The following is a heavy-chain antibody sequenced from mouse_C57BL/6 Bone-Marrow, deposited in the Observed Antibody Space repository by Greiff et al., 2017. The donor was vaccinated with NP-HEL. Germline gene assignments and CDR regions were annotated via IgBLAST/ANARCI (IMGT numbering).Heavy chain of an antibody. Sequence: EVKLEESGGGLVQPGGSLKLSCAASGFTFSDYYMYWVRQTPEKRLEWVAYISNGGGSTYYPDTVKGRFTISRDNAKNTLYLQMSRLKSEDTAMYYCARLGFACWGQGTLVTVSA. V-gene: IGHV5-12*01. J-gene: IGHJ3*01. CDR3: ARLGFAC. CDR2: ISNGGGST. CDR1: GFTFSDYY.